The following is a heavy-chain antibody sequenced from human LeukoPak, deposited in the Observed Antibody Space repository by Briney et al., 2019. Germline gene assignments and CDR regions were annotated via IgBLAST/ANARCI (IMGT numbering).Heavy chain of an antibody. CDR3: VKSRWEHLLFLTD. D-gene: IGHD1-26*01. V-gene: IGHV3-23*01. J-gene: IGHJ3*01. CDR1: GFIFSRYA. CDR2: IGDSGSST. Sequence: GGSLILSCTASGFIFSRYAMTWVRQAPGKGLEWVSGIGDSGSSTYYADSVKGRFTISRDNSKGTLHLQMNSLKAEDTAVYYCVKSRWEHLLFLTDWGQGTLVTVFS.